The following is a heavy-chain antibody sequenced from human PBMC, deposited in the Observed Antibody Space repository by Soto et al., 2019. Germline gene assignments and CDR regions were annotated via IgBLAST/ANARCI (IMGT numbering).Heavy chain of an antibody. Sequence: GGSLRLSCAASGFTFSSYAMSWFRQAPGKGLEWVSAISGSGGSTYYADSVKGRFTISRDNSKNTLYLQMNSLRAEDTAVYYCARYTYYDFWSGYYPPWYFDLWGRGTLVTVSS. CDR3: ARYTYYDFWSGYYPPWYFDL. CDR2: ISGSGGST. J-gene: IGHJ2*01. V-gene: IGHV3-23*01. D-gene: IGHD3-3*01. CDR1: GFTFSSYA.